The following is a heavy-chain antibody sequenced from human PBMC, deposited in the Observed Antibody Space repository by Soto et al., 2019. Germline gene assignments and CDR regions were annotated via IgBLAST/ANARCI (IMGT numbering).Heavy chain of an antibody. CDR1: GGSISNGGYH. CDR3: ARGKNWFDP. V-gene: IGHV4-31*03. CDR2: IYYSGST. Sequence: SETLSLTCTVSGGSISNGGYHWSWIRQHPGKGLEWIGYIYYSGSTYYNPSLKSRVTISVDTSKNQFSLKLSSVTAADTAVYYCARGKNWFDPWGQGTLVTVSS. J-gene: IGHJ5*02.